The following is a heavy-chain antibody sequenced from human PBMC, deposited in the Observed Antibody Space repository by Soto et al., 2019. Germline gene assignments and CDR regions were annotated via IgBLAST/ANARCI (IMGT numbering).Heavy chain of an antibody. J-gene: IGHJ4*02. CDR3: ARVVATISGGRWSFDY. CDR2: IFSNDEK. Sequence: QVTLKESGPVLVKPTETLTLTCTVSGFSLSNARMGVSWIRQPPGKALEWLAHIFSNDEKSYSTSLKSRLTISKDTSKSQVVLTMTNMDPVDTATYYCARVVATISGGRWSFDYWGQGTLVTVSS. D-gene: IGHD5-12*01. V-gene: IGHV2-26*01. CDR1: GFSLSNARMG.